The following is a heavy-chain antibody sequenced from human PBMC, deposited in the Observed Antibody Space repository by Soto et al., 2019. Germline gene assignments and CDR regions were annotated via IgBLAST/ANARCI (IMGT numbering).Heavy chain of an antibody. J-gene: IGHJ4*02. D-gene: IGHD5-12*01. Sequence: QVQLVQSGAEVQKPGASVKVSCKASGYIFNNYGISWVRQAPGQGLEWMGWIYSKEGKINFAQKFQGRVTLTIDTSMSTAYIELRSLRFDDSAVYFCARDIAYDIDYWGQGTLVTVSS. V-gene: IGHV1-18*01. CDR3: ARDIAYDIDY. CDR2: IYSKEGKI. CDR1: GYIFNNYG.